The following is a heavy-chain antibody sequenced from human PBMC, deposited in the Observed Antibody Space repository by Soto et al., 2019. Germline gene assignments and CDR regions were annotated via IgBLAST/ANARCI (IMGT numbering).Heavy chain of an antibody. J-gene: IGHJ6*03. V-gene: IGHV3-23*01. D-gene: IGHD3-9*01. CDR3: AKAPILTGYYPWDYYYYYMDV. CDR2: ISGSGGST. CDR1: GFTFSSYG. Sequence: SGGSLRLSCAASGFTFSSYGMSWIRQAPGKGLEWVSAISGSGGSTYYADSVKGRFTISRDNSKNTLYLQMNSLRAEDTAVYYCAKAPILTGYYPWDYYYYYMDVWGKGTTVTVSS.